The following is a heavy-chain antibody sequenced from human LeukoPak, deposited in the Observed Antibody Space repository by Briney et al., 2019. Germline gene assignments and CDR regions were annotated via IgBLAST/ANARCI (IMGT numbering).Heavy chain of an antibody. Sequence: AGGSLRLSCAASGVTFSSYAMSWVRQAPGKGLEWVSAISGSGGSTYYADSVKGRFTISRDNSKNTLYLQMNSLRAEDTAVYYCAKDGGLGYSSSWYVDYWGQGTLVTLSS. D-gene: IGHD6-13*01. V-gene: IGHV3-23*01. CDR2: ISGSGGST. CDR3: AKDGGLGYSSSWYVDY. J-gene: IGHJ4*02. CDR1: GVTFSSYA.